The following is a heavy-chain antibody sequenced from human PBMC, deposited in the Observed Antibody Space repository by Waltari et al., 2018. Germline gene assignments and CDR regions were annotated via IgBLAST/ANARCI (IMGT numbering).Heavy chain of an antibody. Sequence: QVQLQESGPGLVKPSQTLSLTCTVSGGSISSGSYYWSWIRQPAGKGLEWIGYIYTSGSTNYNPSLKSRVTISVDTSKNQCSLKLSSVTAADTAVYYCARKLVYSGYQDAFDIWGQGTMVTVSS. CDR3: ARKLVYSGYQDAFDI. D-gene: IGHD5-12*01. CDR1: GGSISSGSYY. V-gene: IGHV4-61*09. CDR2: IYTSGST. J-gene: IGHJ3*02.